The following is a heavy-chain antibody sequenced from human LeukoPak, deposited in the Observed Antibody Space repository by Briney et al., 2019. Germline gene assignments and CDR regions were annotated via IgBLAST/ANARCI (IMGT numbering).Heavy chain of an antibody. CDR1: GFTFSSYA. CDR2: ISYDGSNK. V-gene: IGHV3-30-3*02. CDR3: AKIPAVAGPVDY. Sequence: GGSLRLSCAASGFTFSSYAMHWVRQAPGKGLEWVAVISYDGSNKYYADSVKGRFTISRDNSKNTLYLQMNSLRAEDTAVYYCAKIPAVAGPVDYWGQGTLVTVSS. J-gene: IGHJ4*02. D-gene: IGHD6-19*01.